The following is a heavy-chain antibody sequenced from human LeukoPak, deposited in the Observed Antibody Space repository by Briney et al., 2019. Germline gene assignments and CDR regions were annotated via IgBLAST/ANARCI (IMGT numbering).Heavy chain of an antibody. Sequence: SETLSLTCTVSGGSISSYYWSWIRQPPGKGLEWIGYIYYSGSTNYNPSLKSRVTISVDTSKNQFSLKLSSVTAEDTAVYYCARAYYYESRGYYEASDYWGQGTLVTVSS. CDR3: ARAYYYESRGYYEASDY. CDR2: IYYSGST. CDR1: GGSISSYY. V-gene: IGHV4-59*01. J-gene: IGHJ4*02. D-gene: IGHD3-22*01.